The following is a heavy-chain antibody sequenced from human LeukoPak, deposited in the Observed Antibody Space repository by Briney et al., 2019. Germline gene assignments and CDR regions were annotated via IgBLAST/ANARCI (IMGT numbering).Heavy chain of an antibody. CDR1: GYTFTSYG. Sequence: ASVKASCKASGYTFTSYGISWVRQAPGQGLEWMGWISAYNGNTNYAQKLQGRVTMTTDTSTSTAYMELRSLRSDDTAVYYCARDYYDDYGDHFGYWGQGTLVTVSS. V-gene: IGHV1-18*01. CDR3: ARDYYDDYGDHFGY. CDR2: ISAYNGNT. J-gene: IGHJ4*02. D-gene: IGHD4-17*01.